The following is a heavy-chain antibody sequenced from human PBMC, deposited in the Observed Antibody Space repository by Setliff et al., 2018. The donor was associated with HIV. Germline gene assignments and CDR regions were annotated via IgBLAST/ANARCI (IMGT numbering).Heavy chain of an antibody. D-gene: IGHD4-4*01. CDR3: AKTQTVITVYGPFDS. V-gene: IGHV3-23*01. CDR1: GFSFRSYA. J-gene: IGHJ4*02. CDR2: ISGSGDIT. Sequence: GESLKISCAASGFSFRSYAVNWVRQAPGKGLEWVSVISGSGDITYYRESVKGRFTVSRDNSNNTVYLQMNSLRAEDTAMYYCAKTQTVITVYGPFDSWGQGTPVTVSS.